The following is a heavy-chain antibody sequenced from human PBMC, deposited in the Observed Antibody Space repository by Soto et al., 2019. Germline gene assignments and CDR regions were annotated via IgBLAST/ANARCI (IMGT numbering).Heavy chain of an antibody. CDR1: GFTFSSSA. V-gene: IGHV3-30-3*01. Sequence: QVQLVESGGGVAQPGRSLRLSCAASGFTFSSSAMDWVRQAPGKGLEWVAIISYDGNNKYYADSVKGRFTSSRDNSKNTLFLQMNSLRAEDTAVYYCYGMDVWGQGTTVTVSS. CDR2: ISYDGNNK. J-gene: IGHJ6*02. CDR3: YGMDV.